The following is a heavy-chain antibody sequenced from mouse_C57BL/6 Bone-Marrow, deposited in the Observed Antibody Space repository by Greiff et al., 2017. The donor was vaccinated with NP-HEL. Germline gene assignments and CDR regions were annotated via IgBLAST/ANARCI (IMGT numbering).Heavy chain of an antibody. V-gene: IGHV1-15*01. CDR1: GYTFTDYE. D-gene: IGHD1-1*01. J-gene: IGHJ2*01. CDR3: TRYPIYYYGSSSLYCDY. Sequence: QVQLQQSGAELVRPGASVTLSCKASGYTFTDYEMHWVKQTPVHGLEWIGAIDPETGGTAYNQKFKGKAILTADKSSSTAYMELRSLTSEDSAVYYCTRYPIYYYGSSSLYCDYGGQGTTLTVSS. CDR2: IDPETGGT.